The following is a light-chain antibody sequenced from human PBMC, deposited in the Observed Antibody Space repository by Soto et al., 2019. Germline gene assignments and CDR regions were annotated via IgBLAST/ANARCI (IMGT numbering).Light chain of an antibody. CDR1: TRDVGGYDY. V-gene: IGLV2-14*01. Sequence: QSALTQPASVSGSPGQSITISFTGTTRDVGGYDYVSWYQLHPGKAPKLMVFAVSNRPSGVSYRFSGSKSGNTASLTISGLQAEDEADYFCSSYSISTAYLFGTGTKVTVL. CDR2: AVS. J-gene: IGLJ1*01. CDR3: SSYSISTAYL.